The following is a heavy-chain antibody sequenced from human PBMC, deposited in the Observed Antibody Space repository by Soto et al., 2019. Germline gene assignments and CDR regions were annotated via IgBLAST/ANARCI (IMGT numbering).Heavy chain of an antibody. CDR3: ARDPLPPYGVKTPSYYYGMDV. J-gene: IGHJ6*02. V-gene: IGHV1-18*01. D-gene: IGHD4-17*01. CDR2: ISAYNGNT. CDR1: GYTFTSYG. Sequence: QVQLVQSGAEVKKPGASVKVSCKASGYTFTSYGISWVRQAPGQGLEWMGWISAYNGNTNYAQKLQGRVTMTTDTSTSTAYMELRRLRSDDTAVYYCARDPLPPYGVKTPSYYYGMDVWGQGTTVTVSS.